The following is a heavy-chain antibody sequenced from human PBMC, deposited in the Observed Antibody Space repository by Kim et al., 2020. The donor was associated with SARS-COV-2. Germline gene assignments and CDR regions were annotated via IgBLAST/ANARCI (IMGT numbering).Heavy chain of an antibody. CDR3: AKGKETVAVAY. V-gene: IGHV3-23*01. Sequence: TYHADSVKGRFTISRDNSKNPLYLQMNSLRAEDTAVYYCAKGKETVAVAYWGQGTLVTVSS. CDR2: T. D-gene: IGHD6-19*01. J-gene: IGHJ4*02.